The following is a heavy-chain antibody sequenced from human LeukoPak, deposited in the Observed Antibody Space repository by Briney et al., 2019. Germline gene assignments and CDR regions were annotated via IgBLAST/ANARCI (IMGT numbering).Heavy chain of an antibody. CDR3: ARDPGHWSPDAFDI. D-gene: IGHD3-3*02. V-gene: IGHV3-30*02. CDR2: IRYDGSNK. CDR1: GFTFSSYG. Sequence: GGSLRLSCAASGFTFSSYGMHWVRQAPGKGLEWVAFIRYDGSNKYYADSVKGRFTISRDNSKNTLYLQMNSLRAEDTAVYYCARDPGHWSPDAFDIWGQGTMVTVSS. J-gene: IGHJ3*02.